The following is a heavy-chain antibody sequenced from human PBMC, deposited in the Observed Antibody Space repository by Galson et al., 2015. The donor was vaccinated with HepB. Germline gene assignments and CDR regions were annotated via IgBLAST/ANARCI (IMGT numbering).Heavy chain of an antibody. D-gene: IGHD6-19*01. CDR3: AKGRVAGTRSWWFDP. CDR1: GFTFSSYA. Sequence: SLRLSCAASGFTFSSYAMSWVRQAPGKGLEWVSAISGSGGSTYYADSVKGRFTISRDNSKNTLYLQMNSLRAEDTAVYYCAKGRVAGTRSWWFDPWGQGTLVTVSS. CDR2: ISGSGGST. J-gene: IGHJ5*02. V-gene: IGHV3-23*01.